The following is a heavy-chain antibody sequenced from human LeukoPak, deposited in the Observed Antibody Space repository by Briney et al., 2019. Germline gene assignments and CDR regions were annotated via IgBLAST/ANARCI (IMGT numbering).Heavy chain of an antibody. J-gene: IGHJ4*02. D-gene: IGHD3-10*01. CDR2: ISYDGSNK. CDR3: ARERGYYGSGRYGADFDY. Sequence: GGSLRLSCAASGFTFSSYAMHWVRQAPGKGLEWAAVISYDGSNKYYADSVKGRCTISRDTSKNTLYLQMNSLRAEDTAVYYCARERGYYGSGRYGADFDYWGQGTLVTVSS. V-gene: IGHV3-30*04. CDR1: GFTFSSYA.